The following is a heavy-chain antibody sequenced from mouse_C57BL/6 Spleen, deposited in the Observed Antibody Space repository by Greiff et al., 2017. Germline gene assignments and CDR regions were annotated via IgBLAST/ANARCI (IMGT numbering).Heavy chain of an antibody. CDR1: GYTFTDYE. J-gene: IGHJ3*01. CDR3: TRIYDGYYRAY. CDR2: IDPETGGT. Sequence: QVQLQQSGAELVRPGASVTLSCKASGYTFTDYEMHWVKQTPVHGLEWIGAIDPETGGTAYNQKFKGKAILTADKSSSTAYMELRSRTSEDSAVYYFTRIYDGYYRAYWGQGTLVTVSA. V-gene: IGHV1-15*01. D-gene: IGHD2-3*01.